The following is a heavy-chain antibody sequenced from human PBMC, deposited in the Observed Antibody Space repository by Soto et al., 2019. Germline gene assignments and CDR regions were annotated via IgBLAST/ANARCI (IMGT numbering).Heavy chain of an antibody. CDR1: EFTFSSYW. CDR2: MNEDGIDI. J-gene: IGHJ4*02. CDR3: ARGNWRSGDY. V-gene: IGHV3-7*01. D-gene: IGHD1-20*01. Sequence: EVQLVESGGGLVQPGGSLRLSCAASEFTFSSYWMSWIRQAPGKGLEWVACMNEDGIDIYYVDAVKGRFAISRDNAQSSLYLQMNSLRAEDTAVYYCARGNWRSGDYWGEGTLVTVS.